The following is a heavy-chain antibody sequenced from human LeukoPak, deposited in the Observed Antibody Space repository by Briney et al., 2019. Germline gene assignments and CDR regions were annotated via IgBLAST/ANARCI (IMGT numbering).Heavy chain of an antibody. Sequence: GGSLRLSCAASGFTFSSYAMSWVRQAPGKGREWVSAISGSGGSTYYADSVKGRFTISRDNSKNTLYLQMNSLRAEDTAVYYCAKVLVAGIWNWFDPWGQGTLVTVSS. CDR2: ISGSGGST. CDR1: GFTFSSYA. V-gene: IGHV3-23*01. J-gene: IGHJ5*02. D-gene: IGHD6-19*01. CDR3: AKVLVAGIWNWFDP.